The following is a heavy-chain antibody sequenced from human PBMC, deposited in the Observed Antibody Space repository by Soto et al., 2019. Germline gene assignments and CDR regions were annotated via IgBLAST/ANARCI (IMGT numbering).Heavy chain of an antibody. CDR3: ARSYYDYVWRIFRSAYLDY. D-gene: IGHD3-16*02. V-gene: IGHV1-46*01. CDR1: GYIFTSYY. CDR2: INPSGDST. Sequence: ASVKVSCKASGYIFTSYYMHWVRQAPGQGLEWMGIINPSGDSTSYAQKFQGRVTMTRDTSTSTVYMELSSLRSEDTAVYYCARSYYDYVWRIFRSAYLDYWGQGLLVAFAS. J-gene: IGHJ4*02.